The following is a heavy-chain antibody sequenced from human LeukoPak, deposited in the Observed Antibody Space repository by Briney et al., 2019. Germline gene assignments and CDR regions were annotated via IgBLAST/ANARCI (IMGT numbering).Heavy chain of an antibody. J-gene: IGHJ4*02. D-gene: IGHD4-23*01. Sequence: GTSLRLSCAASGFTFSSYGMNWARQAPGKGLEWVAVKWYDGCKKYYADSVKGRFTISRDNSKNTLYLQMNSLRAEDTAVYYCARRDGDNDRGFDYWGQGTLVTVSS. CDR1: GFTFSSYG. CDR3: ARRDGDNDRGFDY. CDR2: KWYDGCKK. V-gene: IGHV3-33*01.